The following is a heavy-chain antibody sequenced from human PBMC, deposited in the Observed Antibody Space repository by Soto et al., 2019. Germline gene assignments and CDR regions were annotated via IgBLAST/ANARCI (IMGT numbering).Heavy chain of an antibody. J-gene: IGHJ6*02. Sequence: QVQLVESGGGVVQPGRSLRLSCAASGFTFSSYAMHWVRQAPGKGLEWVAVISYDGSNKYYADSVKGRFTISRDNSKNTLYLQRNSLRAEEPVVYYCASPLLKGFNSSGWYENGMDVWGQGTTVTVSS. V-gene: IGHV3-30-3*01. CDR3: ASPLLKGFNSSGWYENGMDV. CDR1: GFTFSSYA. CDR2: ISYDGSNK. D-gene: IGHD6-19*01.